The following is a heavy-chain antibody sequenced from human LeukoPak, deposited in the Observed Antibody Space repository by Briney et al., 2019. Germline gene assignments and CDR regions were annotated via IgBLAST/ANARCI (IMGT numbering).Heavy chain of an antibody. CDR2: INHSGST. V-gene: IGHV4-34*01. Sequence: SETLSLTCAVYGGSFSGYYWSWIRQPPGKGLEWIGEINHSGSTNYNPSLKSRVTISVDTSKNQFSLKLSSVTAADTAVYYCARSRYSSGWYQSLGYFDYWGQGTLVTVSS. CDR1: GGSFSGYY. J-gene: IGHJ4*02. D-gene: IGHD6-19*01. CDR3: ARSRYSSGWYQSLGYFDY.